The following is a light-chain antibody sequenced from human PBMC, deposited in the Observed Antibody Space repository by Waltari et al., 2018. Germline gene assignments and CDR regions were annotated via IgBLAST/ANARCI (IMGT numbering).Light chain of an antibody. V-gene: IGLV1-44*01. CDR1: GSNVGGTT. CDR2: RDD. J-gene: IGLJ3*02. Sequence: QSALTQPPSASGTPGQAVTISCSGSGSNVGGTTVNWHQQLPGMAPTLVIYRDDPRPTGFPDRFSGSKSGTSASLVISGLRPEDEASYYCAAWDDGLNGWVFGGGTKLTVL. CDR3: AAWDDGLNGWV.